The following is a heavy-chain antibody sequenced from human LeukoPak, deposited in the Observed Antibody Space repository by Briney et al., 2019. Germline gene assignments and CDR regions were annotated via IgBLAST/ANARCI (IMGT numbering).Heavy chain of an antibody. D-gene: IGHD3-16*02. CDR1: GGSFSGYY. Sequence: SETLSLTCAVYGGSFSGYYWSWIRQPPGKGLEWIGEINHSGSTNYNPSLKSRVTISVDTSKNQFSLKLSSVTAADTAVYYCARVLDYDYVWGSYRFHYYFDYWGQGTLVAVSS. J-gene: IGHJ4*02. CDR2: INHSGST. V-gene: IGHV4-34*01. CDR3: ARVLDYDYVWGSYRFHYYFDY.